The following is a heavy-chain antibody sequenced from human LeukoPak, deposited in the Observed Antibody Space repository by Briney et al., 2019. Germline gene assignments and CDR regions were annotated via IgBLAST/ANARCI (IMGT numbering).Heavy chain of an antibody. CDR1: GFTLSSYG. V-gene: IGHV3-30*02. J-gene: IGHJ4*02. CDR2: IRYDGSNK. D-gene: IGHD4-17*01. Sequence: GSLRLSCAASGFTLSSYGLHWVRQAPGKGLEWVAFIRYDGSNKYYADSVKGRFTISRDNSKNTLYLQMNSLRAEDTAVYYCAKGNVHDYGDYVLDYWGQGTLVTVSS. CDR3: AKGNVHDYGDYVLDY.